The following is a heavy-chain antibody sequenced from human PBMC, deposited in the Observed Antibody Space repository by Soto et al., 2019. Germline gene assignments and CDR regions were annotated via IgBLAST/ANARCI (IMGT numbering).Heavy chain of an antibody. CDR2: ISWDGRST. CDR1: GFTFDDYS. V-gene: IGHV3-43*01. J-gene: IGHJ4*02. CDR3: GRDGAVTDYTYLDY. Sequence: EVQLVESGGVVIQPGGSLRLSCAASGFTFDDYSMHWVRQAPGKGLEWVSLISWDGRSTYYPDSVKGRFTISRDNSRSSLYLQMNSLTTEDTAFYYCGRDGAVTDYTYLDYWGQGALVTVSS. D-gene: IGHD4-4*01.